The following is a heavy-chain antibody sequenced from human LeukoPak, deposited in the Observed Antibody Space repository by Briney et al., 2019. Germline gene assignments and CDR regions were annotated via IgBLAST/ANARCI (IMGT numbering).Heavy chain of an antibody. CDR2: ISSSGTYV. CDR3: GRDLQFYVAPYGVDV. CDR1: GFTFSSYG. J-gene: IGHJ6*02. D-gene: IGHD3-16*01. V-gene: IGHV3-21*01. Sequence: GGSLRLSCAASGFTFSSYGMNWVRQAPGKGLEWVSSISSSGTYVYYADLVKGRFTISRDNAQDSLYLQMNSLRAEDTALYYCGRDLQFYVAPYGVDVWGQGTTVTVSS.